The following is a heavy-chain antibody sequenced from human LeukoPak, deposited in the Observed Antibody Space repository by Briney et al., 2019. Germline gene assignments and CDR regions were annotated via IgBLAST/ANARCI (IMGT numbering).Heavy chain of an antibody. CDR1: RFTFSSYA. Sequence: GGSLRLSCAASRFTFSSYAMSWVRQAPGKGLEWVSAISGSGGSTYYADSVKGRFTISRDNSKNTLFLQMNSLRAEDTAVYYCAKGVNYYDSSGYYPYYFDYWGQGTLVTVSS. CDR2: ISGSGGST. CDR3: AKGVNYYDSSGYYPYYFDY. D-gene: IGHD3-22*01. J-gene: IGHJ4*02. V-gene: IGHV3-23*01.